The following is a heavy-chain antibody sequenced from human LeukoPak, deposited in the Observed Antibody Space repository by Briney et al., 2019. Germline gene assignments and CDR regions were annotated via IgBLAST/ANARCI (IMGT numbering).Heavy chain of an antibody. CDR3: ARDVNYCSSTSGYYYGMDV. D-gene: IGHD2-2*01. Sequence: ASVKVSCKASGGTFSSYAISWVRQAPGQGLEWMGGIIPIFGTANYAQKFQGRVTITADESTSTAYMELSSLRSEDTAVYYCARDVNYCSSTSGYYYGMDVWGQGTTVTVSS. V-gene: IGHV1-69*13. J-gene: IGHJ6*02. CDR1: GGTFSSYA. CDR2: IIPIFGTA.